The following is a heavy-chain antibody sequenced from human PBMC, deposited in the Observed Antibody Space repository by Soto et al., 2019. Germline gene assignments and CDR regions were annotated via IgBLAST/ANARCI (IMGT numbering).Heavy chain of an antibody. J-gene: IGHJ3*01. CDR3: ARDTYYRTNCGGDCYPPGV. V-gene: IGHV3-7*01. Sequence: EVQLVESGGGLVQPGGSLRLSCAASGFTFTNYWLSWVRHAPGKGLEWVAIINQDGSAKNYVDSVRGRFTISRDKAKNSLYLQMNSLRAEDTAVYYCARDTYYRTNCGGDCYPPGVWGQGTMVTVSS. D-gene: IGHD2-21*02. CDR1: GFTFTNYW. CDR2: INQDGSAK.